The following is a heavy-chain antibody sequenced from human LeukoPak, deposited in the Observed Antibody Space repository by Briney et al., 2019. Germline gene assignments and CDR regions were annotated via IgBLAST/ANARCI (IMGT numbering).Heavy chain of an antibody. CDR2: IWYDGSNK. Sequence: GGSLRLSCAASGFTFSSYGMHWVRQAPGKGLEWVAVIWYDGSNKYYADSVKGRFTISRDNAKNSLYLQMNSLRAEDTALYYCAKAFTGYNWNADAFDIWGQGTMVTVSS. V-gene: IGHV3-33*03. D-gene: IGHD1-1*01. CDR1: GFTFSSYG. J-gene: IGHJ3*02. CDR3: AKAFTGYNWNADAFDI.